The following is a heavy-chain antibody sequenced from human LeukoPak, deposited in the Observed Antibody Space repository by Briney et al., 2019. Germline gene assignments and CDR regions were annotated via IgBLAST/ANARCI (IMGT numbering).Heavy chain of an antibody. CDR2: INHSGST. CDR1: GGSFSGYY. Sequence: PSETLSLTCAVYGGSFSGYYWNWIRQPPGKGLEWIGEINHSGSTNYNPSLKSRVTISVDTSKNQFSLKLSSVTAADTAVYYCARGPYSSGWPYYYYYMDVWGKGTTVTISS. J-gene: IGHJ6*03. CDR3: ARGPYSSGWPYYYYYMDV. D-gene: IGHD6-19*01. V-gene: IGHV4-34*01.